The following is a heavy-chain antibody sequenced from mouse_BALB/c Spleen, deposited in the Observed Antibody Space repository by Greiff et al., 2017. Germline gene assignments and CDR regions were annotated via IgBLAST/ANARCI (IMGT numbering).Heavy chain of an antibody. V-gene: IGHV1-7*01. D-gene: IGHD1-1*01. Sequence: VQLQESGAELAKPGASVKMSCKASGYTFTSYWMHWVKQRPGQGLEWIGYINPSTGYTEYNQKFKDKATLTADKSSSTAYMQLSSLTSEDSAVYYCARDYYGSSYGWYFDVWGAGTTVTVSS. CDR1: GYTFTSYW. CDR3: ARDYYGSSYGWYFDV. CDR2: INPSTGYT. J-gene: IGHJ1*01.